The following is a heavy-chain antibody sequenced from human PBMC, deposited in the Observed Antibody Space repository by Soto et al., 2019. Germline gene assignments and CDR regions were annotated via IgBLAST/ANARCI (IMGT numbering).Heavy chain of an antibody. CDR2: ISYDGSNK. D-gene: IGHD6-19*01. CDR3: ARDPRAVAVSGRFDY. J-gene: IGHJ4*02. V-gene: IGHV3-30-3*01. Sequence: QVQLVESGGGVVQPGRSLRLSCAASGFSVSSYAMHWVRHAPAKGLEWVAVISYDGSNKYYADSVKGRFTISRDNSKNTLYLQRTSLRAEDTAVYYCARDPRAVAVSGRFDYWGQGTLVTVSS. CDR1: GFSVSSYA.